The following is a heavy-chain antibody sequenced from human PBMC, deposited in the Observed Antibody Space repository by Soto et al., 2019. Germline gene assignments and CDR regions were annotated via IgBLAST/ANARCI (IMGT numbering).Heavy chain of an antibody. CDR3: ARASQGIDSSGYYYGVNWFDP. Sequence: SVKVSCKASGGTFSSYAISWVRQAPGQGLEWMGGIIPIFGTANYAQKFQGRVTITADESTSTAYMELSSLRSEDTAVYYCARASQGIDSSGYYYGVNWFDPWGQGTLVTVSS. CDR2: IIPIFGTA. J-gene: IGHJ5*02. D-gene: IGHD3-22*01. V-gene: IGHV1-69*13. CDR1: GGTFSSYA.